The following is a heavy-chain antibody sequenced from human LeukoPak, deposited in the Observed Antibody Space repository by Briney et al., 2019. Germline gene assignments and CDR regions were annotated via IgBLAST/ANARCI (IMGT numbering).Heavy chain of an antibody. Sequence: GGSLRLSCAASGSTFSNYWMTWLRQAPGKGLEWVANIKQDGNTKYYVDSVKGRFTISRDNPNNLLYLQINSLRAEDTAVYYCARGDGSSSGLYFQYWGQGTLVTVSS. D-gene: IGHD6-6*01. CDR3: ARGDGSSSGLYFQY. V-gene: IGHV3-7*01. J-gene: IGHJ4*02. CDR2: IKQDGNTK. CDR1: GSTFSNYW.